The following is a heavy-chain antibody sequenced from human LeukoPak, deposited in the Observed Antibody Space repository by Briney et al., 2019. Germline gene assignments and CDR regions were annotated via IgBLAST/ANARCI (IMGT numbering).Heavy chain of an antibody. CDR3: ARVWANPYPPDYYDSSGPD. CDR2: ISSSGSTI. J-gene: IGHJ4*02. D-gene: IGHD3-22*01. V-gene: IGHV3-48*03. CDR1: VFTFSSYE. Sequence: GGSLRLSCAASVFTFSSYEMNWVRQAPGKGLGWVSYISSSGSTIYYADSVKGRFTISRDNAKNSLYLQMNSLRAEDTACYYCARVWANPYPPDYYDSSGPDWGQGTLVTVSS.